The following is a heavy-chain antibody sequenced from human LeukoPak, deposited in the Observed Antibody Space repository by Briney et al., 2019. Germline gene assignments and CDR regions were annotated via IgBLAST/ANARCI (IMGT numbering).Heavy chain of an antibody. D-gene: IGHD4-11*01. Sequence: PGRSLRLSCAASGFTFSSYAMSWVRQAPGKGLEWVSAISGSGGSTYYADSVKGRFTISRDNSKNTLYLQMNSLRAEDTAVYYCAKVRSSNYGLFDYWGQGTLVTVSS. CDR3: AKVRSSNYGLFDY. CDR1: GFTFSSYA. V-gene: IGHV3-23*01. J-gene: IGHJ4*02. CDR2: ISGSGGST.